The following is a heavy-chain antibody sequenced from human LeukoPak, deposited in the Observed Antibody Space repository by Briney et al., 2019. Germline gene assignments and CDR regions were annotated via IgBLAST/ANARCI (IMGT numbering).Heavy chain of an antibody. CDR2: IRYDGSNK. J-gene: IGHJ4*02. CDR1: GFTFSSYS. CDR3: AKDRKEGDLFDY. Sequence: GGSLRLSCAASGFTFSSYSMNWVRQAPGKGLEWVAFIRYDGSNKYYADSVKGRFTISRDNSKNTLYLQMNSLRAEDTAVYYCAKDRKEGDLFDYWGQGTLVTVSS. D-gene: IGHD2-21*01. V-gene: IGHV3-30*02.